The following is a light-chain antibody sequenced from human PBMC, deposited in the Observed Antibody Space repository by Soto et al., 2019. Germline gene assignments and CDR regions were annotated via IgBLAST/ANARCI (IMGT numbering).Light chain of an antibody. V-gene: IGLV2-11*01. CDR1: RSDVGGYKY. Sequence: QSALTQPRSVSGSPGQSVTISCTGTRSDVGGYKYVSWYQQHPGKAPKLMIYDVSKRPSGVPDRFSGSKSGNTASLTISGLQAEDEADYYCCSYAGSYTWVFGGGTQLTVL. J-gene: IGLJ7*01. CDR2: DVS. CDR3: CSYAGSYTWV.